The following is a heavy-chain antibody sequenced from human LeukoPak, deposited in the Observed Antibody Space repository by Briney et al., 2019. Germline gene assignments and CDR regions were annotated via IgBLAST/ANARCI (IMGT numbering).Heavy chain of an antibody. J-gene: IGHJ4*02. D-gene: IGHD2-15*01. CDR1: GFTVSSNY. Sequence: GGSLRLSCAASGFTVSSNYMSWVRQAPGKGLEWVSVIYSGGTTYYAESVKDRFTISRDNSKNTPYLQMNSLRAEDTAVYYCASGPKRITPFDYWGQGTLVTVPS. V-gene: IGHV3-66*01. CDR3: ASGPKRITPFDY. CDR2: IYSGGTT.